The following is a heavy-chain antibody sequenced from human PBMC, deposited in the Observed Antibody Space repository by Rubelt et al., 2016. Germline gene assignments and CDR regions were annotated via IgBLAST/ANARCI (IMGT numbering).Heavy chain of an antibody. J-gene: IGHJ4*02. Sequence: QVQLVQSGAEVKKPGASVKVSCKASGYTFTSYGISWVRQAPGQGLEWMGGIIPVFGTANYAQKFQGRSTMTADESTSTAYMELRSLRSDDTAVYYCVGGEPADYWGQGTLVTVSS. D-gene: IGHD3-10*01. V-gene: IGHV1-69*13. CDR2: IIPVFGTA. CDR3: VGGEPADY. CDR1: GYTFTSYG.